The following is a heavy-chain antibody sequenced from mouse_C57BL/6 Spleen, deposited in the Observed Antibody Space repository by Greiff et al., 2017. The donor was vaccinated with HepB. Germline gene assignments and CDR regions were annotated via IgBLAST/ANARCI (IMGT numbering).Heavy chain of an antibody. J-gene: IGHJ1*03. CDR3: AISYSNYGNLYFDV. CDR1: GYAFSSSW. Sequence: QVQLQQSGPELVKPGASVKISCKASGYAFSSSWMNWVKQRPGKGLEWIGRIYPGDGDTNYNGKFKGKATLTADKSSSTAYMQLSSLTSEDSAVYFCAISYSNYGNLYFDVWGTGTTVTVSS. CDR2: IYPGDGDT. D-gene: IGHD2-5*01. V-gene: IGHV1-82*01.